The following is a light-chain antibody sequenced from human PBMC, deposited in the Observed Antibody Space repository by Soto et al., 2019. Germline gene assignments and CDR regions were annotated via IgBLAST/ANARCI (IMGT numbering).Light chain of an antibody. V-gene: IGKV4-1*01. J-gene: IGKJ2*01. CDR2: WAS. CDR3: QQYYLSPYT. CDR1: QSVLYSSNNKNY. Sequence: DIVMTQSPDSLAVSLGERATINCKSSQSVLYSSNNKNYLAWYQQKPGQPPKLLIYWASTRESGVPDRFSGSGAGTDFTLNISSLQAEDVAIYYCQQYYLSPYTFGQGTKLEIK.